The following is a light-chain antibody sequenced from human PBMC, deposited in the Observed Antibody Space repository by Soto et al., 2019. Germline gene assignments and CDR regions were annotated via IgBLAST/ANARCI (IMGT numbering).Light chain of an antibody. V-gene: IGKV3-15*01. CDR2: GAS. CDR1: QSVSSN. Sequence: ENGITPTPPPPSGSPGGSPTRCSQASQSVSSNLAWYQQKPGQAPRLLIYGASTRATGIPARFSGSGSGTEFTLTINSLQAEDSAVYYCQQYYNWPRTFGQGTRLEIK. CDR3: QQYYNWPRT. J-gene: IGKJ5*01.